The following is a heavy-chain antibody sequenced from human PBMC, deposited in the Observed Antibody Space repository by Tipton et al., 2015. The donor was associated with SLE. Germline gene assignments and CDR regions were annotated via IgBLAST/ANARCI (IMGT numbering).Heavy chain of an antibody. CDR2: IDRSSQNI. D-gene: IGHD1-26*01. CDR3: ATLGTRAWEASRF. J-gene: IGHJ4*02. Sequence: SLRLSCSASGLTLSGYSMNWVRQAPGKGLEWVSYIDRSSQNIYYADSVRGRFTISRDNAKNLLFLQMNSLRAEDSGVYYCATLGTRAWEASRFWGQGTQVTVSS. V-gene: IGHV3-48*01. CDR1: GLTLSGYS.